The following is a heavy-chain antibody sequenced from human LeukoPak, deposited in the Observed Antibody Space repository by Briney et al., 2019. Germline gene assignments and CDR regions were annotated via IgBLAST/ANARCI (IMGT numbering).Heavy chain of an antibody. Sequence: GASVKVSCKVSGYRLSSYGISWVRQAPGQGLEWMGWISAYNGNTNSAQKFQGRVTMTTDTSTSSAYMELRSLRSDDTAVYYCARTKSRLGELSLDPDAFDIWGQGTMVTVSS. V-gene: IGHV1-18*01. CDR1: GYRLSSYG. D-gene: IGHD3-16*02. CDR2: ISAYNGNT. CDR3: ARTKSRLGELSLDPDAFDI. J-gene: IGHJ3*02.